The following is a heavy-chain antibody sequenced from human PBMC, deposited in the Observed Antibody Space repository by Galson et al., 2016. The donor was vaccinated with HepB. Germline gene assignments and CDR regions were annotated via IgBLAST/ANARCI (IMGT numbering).Heavy chain of an antibody. D-gene: IGHD7-27*01. V-gene: IGHV4-59*01. Sequence: SWVRQPPGKGLEWIGYIFNDGSGSTNYNPSLKSRISISQDTSKKQFSLRLTSVTPADTAIYYCARDNWGSLDYWGQGTLVTVSS. CDR2: IFNDGSGST. CDR3: ARDNWGSLDY. J-gene: IGHJ4*02.